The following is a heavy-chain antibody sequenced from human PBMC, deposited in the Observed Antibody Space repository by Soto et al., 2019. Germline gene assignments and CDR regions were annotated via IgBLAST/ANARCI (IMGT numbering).Heavy chain of an antibody. D-gene: IGHD2-15*01. J-gene: IGHJ4*02. CDR1: GGSISSGGYS. CDR2: IYHSGST. Sequence: QLQLQESGSGLVKPSQTLSLTCAVSGGSISSGGYSWSWIRQPPGKGLEWIGYIYHSGSTYYNPALTSRVNISVDSSKNQFSLKLSSVTAADTAVYYCARGQVVAAQHWGQGTLVTVSS. CDR3: ARGQVVAAQH. V-gene: IGHV4-30-2*01.